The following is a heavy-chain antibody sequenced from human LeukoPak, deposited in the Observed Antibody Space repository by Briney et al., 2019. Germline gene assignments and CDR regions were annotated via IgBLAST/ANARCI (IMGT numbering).Heavy chain of an antibody. CDR3: ARDTWELRPMIVY. V-gene: IGHV4-39*07. CDR2: INHTGST. J-gene: IGHJ4*02. D-gene: IGHD1-26*01. CDR1: GGSISSSSYY. Sequence: PSETLSLTCTVSGGSISSSSYYWGWIRQPPGKGLEWIGEINHTGSTTYNPSLKSRVTISVDTSKNQFSLKLSPVTAADTAVYYCARDTWELRPMIVYWGQGTLVTVSS.